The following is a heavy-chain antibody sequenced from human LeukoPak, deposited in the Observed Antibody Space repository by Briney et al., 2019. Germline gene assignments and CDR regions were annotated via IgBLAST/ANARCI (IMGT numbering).Heavy chain of an antibody. CDR3: ARLYIGGYSRSTNYNWFDP. D-gene: IGHD6-13*01. CDR1: GGSFSGYY. Sequence: ADTLPLTCAVYGGSFSGYYWSWIRQPPGKGLEWIGEINHSGSTNYNPSIKSRVTISVDTSQNQFHLNLTSVPAADTAVYYCARLYIGGYSRSTNYNWFDPWGEGTLVTVSS. CDR2: INHSGST. J-gene: IGHJ5*02. V-gene: IGHV4-34*01.